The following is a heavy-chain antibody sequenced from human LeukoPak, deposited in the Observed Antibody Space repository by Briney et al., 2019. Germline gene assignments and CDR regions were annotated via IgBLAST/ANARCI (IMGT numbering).Heavy chain of an antibody. J-gene: IGHJ6*04. Sequence: GGSLRLSCAASGFTFSRYWMSWVRQAPGKGLEWVANIKKDGSEKYYVDSVKGRFTISRDNAQNSLSLQMNSLRAEDTAVYYCAELGITMIGGVWGKGTTVTISS. V-gene: IGHV3-7*01. D-gene: IGHD3-10*02. CDR1: GFTFSRYW. CDR2: IKKDGSEK. CDR3: AELGITMIGGV.